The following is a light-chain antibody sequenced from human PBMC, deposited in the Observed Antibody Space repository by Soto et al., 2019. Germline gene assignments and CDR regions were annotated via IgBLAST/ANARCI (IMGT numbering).Light chain of an antibody. J-gene: IGLJ1*01. CDR1: SSNIGSTYD. CDR2: GNT. Sequence: QSALTQPPSVSGAPGQRVTISCTGSSSNIGSTYDVQWYQQLPGTAPKLLIHGNTDRPSGVPDRFSGSKSGTSASLAMTGLQADDEADYYCQSYDDSLSVHYVFGTGTKLTVL. CDR3: QSYDDSLSVHYV. V-gene: IGLV1-40*01.